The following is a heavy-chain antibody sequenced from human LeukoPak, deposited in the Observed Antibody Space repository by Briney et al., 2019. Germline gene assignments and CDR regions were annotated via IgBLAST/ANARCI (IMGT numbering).Heavy chain of an antibody. J-gene: IGHJ5*02. D-gene: IGHD3-22*01. CDR2: ISTGGDI. V-gene: IGHV4-4*08. Sequence: PDTLSLTCAVSAGSICNSYCSWARQPPGKGLQFIGYISTGGDINYNPSLRSRATMSINPSNNQLSLTLTSVTTADTAVYFCVRGPGRGYDLEPWGQGSLVTVSS. CDR1: AGSICNSY. CDR3: VRGPGRGYDLEP.